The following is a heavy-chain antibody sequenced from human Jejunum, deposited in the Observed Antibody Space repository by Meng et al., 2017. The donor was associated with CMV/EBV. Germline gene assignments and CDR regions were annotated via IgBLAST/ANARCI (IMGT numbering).Heavy chain of an antibody. J-gene: IGHJ4*02. D-gene: IGHD6-19*01. Sequence: QVQLVQSGAEVKKPGASVRVSCKASGYTFTHHGISWIRQAPGQGLEWMGWISCYNGDTNYAQKLQGRVTMTTDTSTNTAYMDLRGLRSDVTAVYYCARDPSNTSGRYAYFDYWGQGTLVTVSS. CDR2: ISCYNGDT. V-gene: IGHV1-18*01. CDR1: GYTFTHHG. CDR3: ARDPSNTSGRYAYFDY.